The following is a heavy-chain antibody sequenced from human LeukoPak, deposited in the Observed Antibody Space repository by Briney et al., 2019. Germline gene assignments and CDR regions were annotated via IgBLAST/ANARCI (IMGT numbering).Heavy chain of an antibody. CDR3: ARVDSSGWYLPFDY. J-gene: IGHJ4*02. Sequence: ASVKVSCKASGGTFSSYAISWVRQAPGQGLEWMGGIIPIFGTANYAQKFQGRVTITADESTSTAYMELSSLRSEDTAVYYCARVDSSGWYLPFDYWGQGTLVTVSS. D-gene: IGHD6-19*01. CDR2: IIPIFGTA. V-gene: IGHV1-69*13. CDR1: GGTFSSYA.